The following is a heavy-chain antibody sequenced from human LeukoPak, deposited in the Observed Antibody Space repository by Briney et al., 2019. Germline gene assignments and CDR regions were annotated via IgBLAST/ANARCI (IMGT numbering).Heavy chain of an antibody. Sequence: GESLKISCKASGYTFSDYRIGWVRQMPGKGPVCLGIIYPDDSDTRYSPSFQGQVTISADKSISTAYLQWTSLKASDTAMYYCARFLGDNNWAQRRHFDSWGQGTLVTVSS. D-gene: IGHD1-20*01. J-gene: IGHJ5*01. CDR2: IYPDDSDT. V-gene: IGHV5-51*01. CDR1: GYTFSDYR. CDR3: ARFLGDNNWAQRRHFDS.